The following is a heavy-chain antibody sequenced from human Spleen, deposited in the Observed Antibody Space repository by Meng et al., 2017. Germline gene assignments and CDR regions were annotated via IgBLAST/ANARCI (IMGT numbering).Heavy chain of an antibody. CDR2: INIDTGHT. J-gene: IGHJ4*02. CDR1: GDTFSRDV. D-gene: IGHD5-18*01. Sequence: QVQPVQSGAEVKKPGASVRVSCKASGDTFSRDVMHWVRQAPGQRPEWLGWINIDTGHTKYSETLQVGATMTRDTAAKTVYLALTGLKPEDTAVYYCARGGNNHGLGIDYWGQGTLVTVSS. CDR3: ARGGNNHGLGIDY. V-gene: IGHV1-3*04.